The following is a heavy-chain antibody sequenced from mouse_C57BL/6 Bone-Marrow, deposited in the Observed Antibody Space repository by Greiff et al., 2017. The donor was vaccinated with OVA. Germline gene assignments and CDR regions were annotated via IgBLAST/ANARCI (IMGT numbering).Heavy chain of an antibody. Sequence: DVQLVESGGGLVKPGGSLKLSCAASGFTFSSYAMSWVRQTPEKRLEWVATISDGGSYTYYPDNVKGRFTISRDNAKNNLYLQMSQLKSEDTAMYYCARLSMEGFAYWGQGTLVTVSA. CDR1: GFTFSSYA. D-gene: IGHD1-1*02. V-gene: IGHV5-4*01. CDR2: ISDGGSYT. J-gene: IGHJ3*01. CDR3: ARLSMEGFAY.